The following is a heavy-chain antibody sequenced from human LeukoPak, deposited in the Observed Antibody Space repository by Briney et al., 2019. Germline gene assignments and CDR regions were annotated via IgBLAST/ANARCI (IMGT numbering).Heavy chain of an antibody. V-gene: IGHV3-53*01. CDR3: ARDLNYYDSSGYGH. J-gene: IGHJ4*02. CDR1: GFTFSTNY. CDR2: IYSGGSP. Sequence: SGGSLRLSCAASGFTFSTNYMSWVRQAPGKGLEWVSVIYSGGSPYHADSVKGRFTISRDNSKNTLYLQMNSLRAEDTAVYYCARDLNYYDSSGYGHWGQGTLVTVSS. D-gene: IGHD3-22*01.